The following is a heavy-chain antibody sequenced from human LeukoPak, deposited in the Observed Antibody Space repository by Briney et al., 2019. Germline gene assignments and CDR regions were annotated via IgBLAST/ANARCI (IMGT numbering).Heavy chain of an antibody. CDR1: GFIVSSNY. J-gene: IGHJ4*02. V-gene: IGHV3-53*01. CDR3: ARAATLAGPFDY. Sequence: PGGSLRRSCAASGFIVSSNYMSWVRQAPRKGLEWVSTIYSGGSTYYADSVKGRFTISRDNSQNTLYLQMNSLRAEDTAVYYCARAATLAGPFDYWGQGTLVTVSS. CDR2: IYSGGST. D-gene: IGHD6-13*01.